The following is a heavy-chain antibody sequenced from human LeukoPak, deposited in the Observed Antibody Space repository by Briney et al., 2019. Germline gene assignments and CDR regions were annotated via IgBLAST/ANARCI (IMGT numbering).Heavy chain of an antibody. Sequence: SVQSSFQASGGAFSKYAISWVRRAPGQGREWRGRNIHIIGLQIYTQKFQGRVTITAGRCMKTAYMELSSLSPEDTAVYYCARFDSSGYYDAEYFQHWGQGTLLSVSA. D-gene: IGHD3-22*01. J-gene: IGHJ1*01. CDR1: GGAFSKYA. CDR3: ARFDSSGYYDAEYFQH. V-gene: IGHV1-69*04. CDR2: NIHIIGLQ.